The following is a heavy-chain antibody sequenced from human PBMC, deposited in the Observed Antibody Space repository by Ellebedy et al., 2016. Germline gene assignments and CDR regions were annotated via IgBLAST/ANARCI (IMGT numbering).Heavy chain of an antibody. Sequence: GESLKISCAASGFPFSTYSMNWVRQAPGKGLEYVTAISSDGRHTYYADSVKGRFTVSRDNSQNILYLQMGSLTTEDMALYYCARYQYDNGWSDYWGQGTLVTVSS. CDR2: ISSDGRHT. D-gene: IGHD6-19*01. V-gene: IGHV3-64*02. CDR1: GFPFSTYS. J-gene: IGHJ4*02. CDR3: ARYQYDNGWSDY.